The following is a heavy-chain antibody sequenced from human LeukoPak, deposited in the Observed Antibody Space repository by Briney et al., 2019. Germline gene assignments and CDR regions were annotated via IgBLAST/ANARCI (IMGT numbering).Heavy chain of an antibody. CDR2: ISSRGSTI. J-gene: IGHJ4*02. V-gene: IGHV3-48*03. CDR3: ARLRYFDY. Sequence: GGSLRLSCAASGFTFSSYEMNWVRQAPGRGLEWVSYISSRGSTIYYADSVKGRFTISRDNAKNSLYLQMNSLRAEDTAVYYSARLRYFDYWGQGTLVTVSS. CDR1: GFTFSSYE.